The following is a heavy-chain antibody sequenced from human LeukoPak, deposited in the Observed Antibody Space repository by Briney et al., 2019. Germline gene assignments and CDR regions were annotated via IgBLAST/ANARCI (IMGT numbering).Heavy chain of an antibody. V-gene: IGHV3-21*01. D-gene: IGHD4-17*01. Sequence: GGSLRLSCAASGFTFSSYSMNWVRQAPEKGLEWVSSISSSSSYIYYAHSVKGRFTISRDNAKNSLYLQMNSLRAEDTAVYYCAFLYGDTPFDYWGQGTLVTVSS. CDR3: AFLYGDTPFDY. CDR2: ISSSSSYI. J-gene: IGHJ4*02. CDR1: GFTFSSYS.